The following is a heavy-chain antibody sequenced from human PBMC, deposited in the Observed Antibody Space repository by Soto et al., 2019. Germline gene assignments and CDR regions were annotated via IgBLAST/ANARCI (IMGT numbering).Heavy chain of an antibody. V-gene: IGHV3-53*02. CDR1: GLSVSSSD. J-gene: IGHJ6*02. Sequence: EVHLVETGGGLIQPGGSLRLSCAASGLSVSSSDMSWVRQASGKGLEWVSVIYSGGSTHDADSVKGRFTISRDNSKNTVHLQMNSLRVDDTAVYYCSPSTRNEYHSAMDAWGQGTTVIGSS. CDR2: IYSGGST. D-gene: IGHD6-6*01. CDR3: SPSTRNEYHSAMDA.